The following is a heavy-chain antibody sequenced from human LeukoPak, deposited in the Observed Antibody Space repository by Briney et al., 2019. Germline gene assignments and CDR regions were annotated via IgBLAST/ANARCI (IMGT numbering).Heavy chain of an antibody. D-gene: IGHD2-21*01. CDR2: ISTSISYI. J-gene: IGHJ6*03. CDR3: ARLYRPGYFYYMDV. V-gene: IGHV3-21*01. CDR1: GFTFGSYS. Sequence: GGSLRLTCAASGFTFGSYSMNWVRQAPGKGLEWVSSISTSISYIYYADSVKGRFTISRDNAKNSLYLQMNSLRAEDTAVYYCARLYRPGYFYYMDVWGKGTTVTVSS.